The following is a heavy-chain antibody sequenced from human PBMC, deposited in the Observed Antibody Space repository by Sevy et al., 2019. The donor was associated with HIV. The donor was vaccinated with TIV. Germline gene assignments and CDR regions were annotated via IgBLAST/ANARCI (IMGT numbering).Heavy chain of an antibody. J-gene: IGHJ4*02. CDR3: ARDFPHGRIAAAGPFFDY. V-gene: IGHV3-11*01. CDR2: ISSSGSTI. D-gene: IGHD6-13*01. CDR1: GFTFSDYY. Sequence: GGSLRLSCAASGFTFSDYYMSWIRQAPGKGLEWVSYISSSGSTIYYADSVKGRFTISRDNSKNSLYLQMNSLRAEDTAVYYCARDFPHGRIAAAGPFFDYWGQGTLVTVSS.